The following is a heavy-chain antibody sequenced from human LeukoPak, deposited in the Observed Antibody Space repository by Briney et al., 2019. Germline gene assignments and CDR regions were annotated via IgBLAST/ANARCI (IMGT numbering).Heavy chain of an antibody. V-gene: IGHV4-34*01. J-gene: IGHJ4*02. CDR3: ASGLWFGELLL. CDR2: INHSGST. Sequence: SETLSLTCAVYGGSFSGYYWSWIRQPPGKGLEWIGEINHSGSTNYNPSLKSRVTISVDTSKNRFSLKLTSVTAADTAVYYCASGLWFGELLLWGQGTLVTVSS. D-gene: IGHD3-10*01. CDR1: GGSFSGYY.